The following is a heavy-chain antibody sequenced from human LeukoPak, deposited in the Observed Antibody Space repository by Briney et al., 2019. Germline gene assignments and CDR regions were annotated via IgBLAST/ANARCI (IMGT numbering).Heavy chain of an antibody. CDR3: ARDHLGGSGWTPYYYYGMDV. D-gene: IGHD6-19*01. CDR2: IYYSGST. V-gene: IGHV4-31*03. Sequence: SETLSLTCNVSGGSISSGGYYWSWIRQHPGKGLEWIGYIYYSGSTYYNPSLKSRVTISVDTSKNQFSLKLSSVTAADTAVYYCARDHLGGSGWTPYYYYGMDVWGQGTTVTVSS. CDR1: GGSISSGGYY. J-gene: IGHJ6*02.